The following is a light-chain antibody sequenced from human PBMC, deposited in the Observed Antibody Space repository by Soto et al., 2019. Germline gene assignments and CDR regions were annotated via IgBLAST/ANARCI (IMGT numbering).Light chain of an antibody. Sequence: DVVMTQSPLSLPVTLGQPASISCRSSQTLVHSDGNTYLILFHQRPGQPPRRLLYKVSNRDSGVPDRFSGSGSGTDFTLKISRVEAEDVGVYYCMHGSYWPQVTFGQGTRLEIK. CDR2: KVS. CDR3: MHGSYWPQVT. CDR1: QTLVHSDGNTY. V-gene: IGKV2-30*02. J-gene: IGKJ5*01.